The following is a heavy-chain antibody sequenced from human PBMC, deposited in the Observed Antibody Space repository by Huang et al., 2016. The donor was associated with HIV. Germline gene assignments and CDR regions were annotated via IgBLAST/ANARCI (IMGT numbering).Heavy chain of an antibody. D-gene: IGHD3-10*01. V-gene: IGHV4-39*01. CDR3: ARHERWAMVRGVPQWGFDY. Sequence: QLQLQESGPGLVKPSETLSLTCTVSGGSISSSSYYWGWIRQPPGKGLEWIGTIYYSGSTYYNPSLKGRVTISVDTSKNQFSVKLSSVTAADTAVYYCARHERWAMVRGVPQWGFDYWGQGTLVTVSS. J-gene: IGHJ4*02. CDR2: IYYSGST. CDR1: GGSISSSSYY.